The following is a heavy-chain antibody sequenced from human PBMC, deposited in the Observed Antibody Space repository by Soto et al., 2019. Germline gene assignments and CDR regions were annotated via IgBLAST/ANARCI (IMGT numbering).Heavy chain of an antibody. CDR1: GYTFTGHY. D-gene: IGHD3-3*02. J-gene: IGHJ4*02. Sequence: GASVEVSCKTSGYTFTGHYIHWVRQAPQQGPEWMGEIGPESGATRYAEKVRGRVTMTMDTSITTVYMELRNLSPDDTAVYYCGRGRSGQIVIFYWGQGTPVTVSS. CDR3: GRGRSGQIVIFY. CDR2: IGPESGAT. V-gene: IGHV1-2*02.